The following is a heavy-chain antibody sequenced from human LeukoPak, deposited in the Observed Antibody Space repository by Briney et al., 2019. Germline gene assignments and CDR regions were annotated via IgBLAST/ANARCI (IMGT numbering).Heavy chain of an antibody. CDR1: GGSFSGYY. V-gene: IGHV4-34*01. D-gene: IGHD3-3*01. CDR3: AVSYEDFDC. CDR2: INHSGST. J-gene: IGHJ4*02. Sequence: SETLSLTCAVYGGSFSGYYWSWIRQPPGKGLEWIGEINHSGSTNYNPSLKSRVTISVDTSKKQFSLMLSSVTAADTAVYYCAVSYEDFDCWGQGTLVTVSS.